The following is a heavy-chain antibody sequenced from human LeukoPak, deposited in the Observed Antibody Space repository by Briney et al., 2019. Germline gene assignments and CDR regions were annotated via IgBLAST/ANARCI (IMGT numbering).Heavy chain of an antibody. Sequence: ASVKVSCKASGYSFSDYGVTWARQAPGQGLKWMGWISVSSGTTTYAENFQGRVTLTTDASTTTAYMEVTSLTSDDTAVYYCARDVSRGYMDYWGHGTLVTVAP. CDR3: ARDVSRGYMDY. CDR1: GYSFSDYG. CDR2: ISVSSGTT. V-gene: IGHV1-18*01. J-gene: IGHJ4*01.